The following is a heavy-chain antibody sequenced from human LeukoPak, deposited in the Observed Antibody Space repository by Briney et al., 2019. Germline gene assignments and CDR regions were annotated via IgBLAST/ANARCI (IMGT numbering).Heavy chain of an antibody. CDR3: TTASSAAPGTVFAFDI. CDR2: IKSDTDGGTT. D-gene: IGHD6-13*01. Sequence: GGSLRLSCTTSGFTFSNALMSWVRQAPGKGLEWVGRIKSDTDGGTTDYGAPVKGRFTISRDDSKNTLYLQMNSLTTEDTAVYYCTTASSAAPGTVFAFDIWGQGTMVTVSS. V-gene: IGHV3-15*01. CDR1: GFTFSNAL. J-gene: IGHJ3*02.